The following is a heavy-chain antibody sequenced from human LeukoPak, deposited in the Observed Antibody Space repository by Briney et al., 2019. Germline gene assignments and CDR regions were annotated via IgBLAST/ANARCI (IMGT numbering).Heavy chain of an antibody. Sequence: SETLSLTCTVSGGSISSGGYYWSWIRQHPGKGLEWIGYIYYSGSTYYNPSLKSRVTISVDTSKNQFSLKLSSVTAADTAVYYCARDRDIGTYYYYYGMDVWGQGTTDTVSS. D-gene: IGHD2-15*01. CDR1: GGSISSGGYY. CDR2: IYYSGST. V-gene: IGHV4-31*03. CDR3: ARDRDIGTYYYYYGMDV. J-gene: IGHJ6*02.